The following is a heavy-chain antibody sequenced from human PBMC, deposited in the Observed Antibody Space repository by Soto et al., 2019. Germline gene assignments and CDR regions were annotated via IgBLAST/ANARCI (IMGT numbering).Heavy chain of an antibody. Sequence: GGSLRLSCAASGFTFSSYGMHWVRHAPGKGLVWVSRINSDGSSTSYADSVKGRFTISRDNAKNTLYLQMNSLRAEDTAVYYCARDGVAVAGHYYYGMDVWGQGTTVTVSS. CDR3: ARDGVAVAGHYYYGMDV. CDR1: GFTFSSYG. D-gene: IGHD6-19*01. V-gene: IGHV3-74*01. J-gene: IGHJ6*02. CDR2: INSDGSST.